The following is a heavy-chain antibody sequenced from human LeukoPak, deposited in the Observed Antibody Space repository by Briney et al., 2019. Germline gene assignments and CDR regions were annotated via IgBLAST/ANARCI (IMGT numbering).Heavy chain of an antibody. J-gene: IGHJ4*02. Sequence: GGSLRLSCAVSGFTFSRYGMHWVRRAPGKGLEWVAFTRSDGSNEYYADSVKGRFTISRDNSKNTLYLQMNSLTTEDTAVYYCATGRSTSWCQYWGQGTLVTVSS. D-gene: IGHD2-2*01. CDR2: TRSDGSNE. CDR3: ATGRSTSWCQY. CDR1: GFTFSRYG. V-gene: IGHV3-30*02.